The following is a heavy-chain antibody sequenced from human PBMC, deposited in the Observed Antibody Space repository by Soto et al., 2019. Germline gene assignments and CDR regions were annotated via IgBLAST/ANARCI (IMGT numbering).Heavy chain of an antibody. V-gene: IGHV4-39*07. CDR3: ARDPGSGSYYGWFDP. CDR1: GTSISSTNYY. J-gene: IGHJ5*02. Sequence: SETLSLTCTVSGTSISSTNYYWGWIRQPPGKGLEWITSIYYTGMTYYNPSLKSRVTISVDTSKNQFSLKLSSVTAADTAVYYCARDPGSGSYYGWFDPWGQGTLVTVSS. D-gene: IGHD3-10*01. CDR2: IYYTGMT.